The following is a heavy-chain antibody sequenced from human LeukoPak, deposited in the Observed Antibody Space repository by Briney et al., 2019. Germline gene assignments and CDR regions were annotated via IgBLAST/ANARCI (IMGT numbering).Heavy chain of an antibody. Sequence: PGASLRLSCAASGFTFSSYAMSWVRQAPGKGLEWVSAISGSGGSTYYADSVKGRFTISRDNSKNTLYLQMNSLRAEDTAVYYCAKDGIHDYGDYVFPNWGQGTLVTVSS. CDR2: ISGSGGST. V-gene: IGHV3-23*01. CDR3: AKDGIHDYGDYVFPN. J-gene: IGHJ4*02. D-gene: IGHD4-17*01. CDR1: GFTFSSYA.